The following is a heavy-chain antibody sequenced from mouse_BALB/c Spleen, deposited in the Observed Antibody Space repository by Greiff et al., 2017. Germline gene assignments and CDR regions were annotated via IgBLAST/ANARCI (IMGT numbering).Heavy chain of an antibody. V-gene: IGHV1-15*01. CDR2: IAPETGGT. CDR1: GYTFTDYA. Sequence: VQLQHSGAELVRPGASVTLSCKASGYTFTDYAMHWVRQTPVHGLEWIAAIAPETGGTAYTQKFKGKATMTADKSSITAYMELRSLTSEDSAVYYSTRRGDVRNSFDYWGQGNALTVSS. J-gene: IGHJ2*01. D-gene: IGHD2-14*01. CDR3: TRRGDVRNSFDY.